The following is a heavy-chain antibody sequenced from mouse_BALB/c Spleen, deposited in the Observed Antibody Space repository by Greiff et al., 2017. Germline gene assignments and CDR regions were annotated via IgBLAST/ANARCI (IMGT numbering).Heavy chain of an antibody. CDR1: GFSLSSYG. V-gene: IGHV2-9*02. CDR2: IWAGGST. J-gene: IGHJ4*01. D-gene: IGHD1-1*01. CDR3: ARGSKRAMDY. Sequence: VQLVESGPGLVAPSQSLSITCTVSGFSLSSYGVHWVRQPPGKGLEWLGVIWAGGSTNYNSDLMSRLSISKDNSKSQVFLKMNSLQTDYTSMYYCARGSKRAMDYWGQGTSVTVSS.